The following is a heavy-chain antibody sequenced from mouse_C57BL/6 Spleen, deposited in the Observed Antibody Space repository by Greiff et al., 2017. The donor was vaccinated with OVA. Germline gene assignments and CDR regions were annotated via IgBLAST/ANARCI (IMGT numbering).Heavy chain of an antibody. V-gene: IGHV1-42*01. CDR2: INPSTGGT. CDR1: GYSFTGYY. D-gene: IGHD3-3*01. Sequence: DVQLVESGPELVKPGASVKISCKASGYSFTGYYMNWVKQSPEKSLEWIGEINPSTGGTTYNQKFKAKATLTVDKSSSTAYMQLKSLTSEDSAVYYCARGGTGFDYWGQGTTLTVSS. J-gene: IGHJ2*01. CDR3: ARGGTGFDY.